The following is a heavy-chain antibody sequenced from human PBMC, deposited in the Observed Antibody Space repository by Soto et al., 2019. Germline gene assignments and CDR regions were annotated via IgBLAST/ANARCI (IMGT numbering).Heavy chain of an antibody. D-gene: IGHD3-22*01. CDR3: ARDGGLADYYDSSLSSSYTSYYGMDV. CDR2: INPNSGGT. J-gene: IGHJ6*02. Sequence: ASVKVSCKASGYTFTGYYMHWVRQAPGQGLEWMGWINPNSGGTNYAQKFQGWVTMTRDTSIRPAYMELSRLRSDDTAVYYCARDGGLADYYDSSLSSSYTSYYGMDVWGQGTTVTVSS. V-gene: IGHV1-2*04. CDR1: GYTFTGYY.